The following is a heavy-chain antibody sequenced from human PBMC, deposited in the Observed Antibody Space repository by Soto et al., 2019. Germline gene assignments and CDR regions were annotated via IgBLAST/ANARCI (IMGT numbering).Heavy chain of an antibody. CDR2: MSHSGGT. D-gene: IGHD3-3*01. CDR3: ARGVPFTSFGVDLYYYYGMDV. Sequence: SETLSLTCAVYGGFVSSGSYYWSWIRQPPGKGLEWIGEMSHSGGTHFNPSLKSRVTISVDTSKNQFSLKLSSVTAADTAVYYCARGVPFTSFGVDLYYYYGMDVWGQATTVSVSS. CDR1: GGFVSSGSYY. V-gene: IGHV4-61*01. J-gene: IGHJ6*02.